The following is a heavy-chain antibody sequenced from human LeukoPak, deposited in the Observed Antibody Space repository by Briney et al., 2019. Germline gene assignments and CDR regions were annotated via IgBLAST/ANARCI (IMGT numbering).Heavy chain of an antibody. CDR2: ISGSGGST. CDR3: AKDDCSGGSCYYYYGMDV. J-gene: IGHJ6*02. D-gene: IGHD2-15*01. V-gene: IGHV3-23*01. CDR1: GFTFSSYA. Sequence: TGGSLRLSCAAPGFTFSSYAMSWVRQAPGKGLEWVSAISGSGGSTYYADSVKGRFTISRDNSKNTLYLQMNSLRAEDTAVYYCAKDDCSGGSCYYYYGMDVWGQGTTVTVSS.